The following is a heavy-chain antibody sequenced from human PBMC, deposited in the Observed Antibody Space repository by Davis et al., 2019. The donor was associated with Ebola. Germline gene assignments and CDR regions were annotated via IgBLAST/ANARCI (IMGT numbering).Heavy chain of an antibody. CDR2: MNPTSGNT. V-gene: IGHV1-8*01. CDR1: GYTFTSYD. D-gene: IGHD3-10*01. J-gene: IGHJ4*02. CDR3: ARDGKNYYGSGSYYNGFDY. Sequence: ASVKVSCKASGYTFTSYDINWVRQATGQGLEWMGWMNPTSGNTGYAQKFQGRVTMTRNTSINTAYMELRSLRSDDTAVYYCARDGKNYYGSGSYYNGFDYWGQGTLVTVSS.